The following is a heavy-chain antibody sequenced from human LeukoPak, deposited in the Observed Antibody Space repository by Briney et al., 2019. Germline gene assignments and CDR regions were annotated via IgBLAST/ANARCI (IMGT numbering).Heavy chain of an antibody. CDR3: AKGGSSWAPGGAYYYFYGMDV. J-gene: IGHJ6*02. CDR1: GDSISSYG. Sequence: PSETLSLTCTVSGDSISSYGWSWIRQPAGKGLEWIGRIYTSGSTNHNPSFKSRVTMSVDTSKSQFSLKLSSVTAADTAVYYCAKGGSSWAPGGAYYYFYGMDVWGQGTTVTVSS. CDR2: IYTSGST. V-gene: IGHV4-4*07. D-gene: IGHD6-13*01.